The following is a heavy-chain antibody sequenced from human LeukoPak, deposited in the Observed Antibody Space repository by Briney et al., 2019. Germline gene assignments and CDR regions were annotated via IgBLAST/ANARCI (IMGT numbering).Heavy chain of an antibody. D-gene: IGHD6-19*01. V-gene: IGHV3-20*04. CDR3: AKNLGSGWYFPFDY. J-gene: IGHJ4*02. CDR2: INWNGGST. CDR1: GFIFDDHS. Sequence: PGGSLRLSCAASGFIFDDHSMSWVRQAPGKGLEWVSGINWNGGSTGYADSVKGRFTISRDNAKNSLYLQMDSLSAEDTAFYYCAKNLGSGWYFPFDYWGQGTLVTVSS.